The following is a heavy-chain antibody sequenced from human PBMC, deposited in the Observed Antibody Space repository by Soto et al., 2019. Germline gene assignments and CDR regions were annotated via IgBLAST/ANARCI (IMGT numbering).Heavy chain of an antibody. CDR3: AHRTRRDWFDP. J-gene: IGHJ5*02. CDR2: IYWDDDE. V-gene: IGHV2-5*02. Sequence: QITLKESGPTLVKPTQTLTLTCTFSGFSLSTSGVGVGWIRQPPGKALEWLAPIYWDDDERYSPSLQSRLTITKDTSKNRVVLTMTNMDPVDTATYYCAHRTRRDWFDPWGQGILVTVSS. CDR1: GFSLSTSGVG.